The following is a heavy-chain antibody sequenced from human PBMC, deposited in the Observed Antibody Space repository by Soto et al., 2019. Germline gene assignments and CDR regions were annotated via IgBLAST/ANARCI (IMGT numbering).Heavy chain of an antibody. CDR2: ISANSGDT. Sequence: QVQLVQSGAEVKKPGASVKVSCKASGYSFTSHGISWVRQAPGQGLEWMGWISANSGDTNYAQKLQGRVTVTTDTSTSTAYLELRSLRSEDTAVYYCARMVRGSNIDYYPYIDVWGKGPTVTVSS. V-gene: IGHV1-18*01. J-gene: IGHJ6*03. D-gene: IGHD3-10*01. CDR1: GYSFTSHG. CDR3: ARMVRGSNIDYYPYIDV.